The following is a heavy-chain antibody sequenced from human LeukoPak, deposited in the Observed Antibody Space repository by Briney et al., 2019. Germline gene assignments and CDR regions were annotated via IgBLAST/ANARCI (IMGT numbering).Heavy chain of an antibody. V-gene: IGHV4-38-2*02. Sequence: SETLSLTCTVSDYSISSGYYWGWIRQPPGKGLEWIGSIYYSGSTYYNPSLESRVTMSLDTSKNQFSLKLSSVTAAGTAVYYCARDENGYVWGSFRAWGQGTLVTVSS. CDR2: IYYSGST. J-gene: IGHJ5*02. D-gene: IGHD3-16*02. CDR3: ARDENGYVWGSFRA. CDR1: DYSISSGYY.